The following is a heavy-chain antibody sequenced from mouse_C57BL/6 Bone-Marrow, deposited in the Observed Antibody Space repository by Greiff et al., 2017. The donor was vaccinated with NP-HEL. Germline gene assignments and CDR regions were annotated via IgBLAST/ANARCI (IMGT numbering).Heavy chain of an antibody. CDR1: GFSFNTYA. Sequence: EVQLVESGGGLVQPKGSLKLSCAASGFSFNTYAMNWVRQAPGKGLEWVARLRSKSNNYATYYADSVKDRFTISRDDSESMLYLQMNNLKTEDTAMYYCVRGYGNYGWYFDVWGTGTTVTVSS. V-gene: IGHV10-1*01. CDR2: LRSKSNNYAT. J-gene: IGHJ1*03. CDR3: VRGYGNYGWYFDV. D-gene: IGHD2-1*01.